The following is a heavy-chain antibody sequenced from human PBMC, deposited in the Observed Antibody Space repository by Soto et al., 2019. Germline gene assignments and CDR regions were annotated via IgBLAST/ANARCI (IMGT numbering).Heavy chain of an antibody. CDR2: IPSRGRP. J-gene: IGHJ5*02. D-gene: IGHD5-12*01. CDR3: VRDQYSGYEFDL. V-gene: IGHV4-30-4*01. Sequence: RSETLCRTCSFSYSSIAGYSYYCSSGREPAGKCLEWVGYIPSRGRPFYNPSLTIRGTISADSSKNQLSLQLTSVTDADTAMYYCVRDQYSGYEFDLWGQGNLVTGSS. CDR1: YSSIAGYSYY.